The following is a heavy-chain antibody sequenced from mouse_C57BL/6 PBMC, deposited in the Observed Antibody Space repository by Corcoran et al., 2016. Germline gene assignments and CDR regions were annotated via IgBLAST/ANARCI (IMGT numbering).Heavy chain of an antibody. CDR2: INPNNGGT. V-gene: IGHV1-26*01. CDR3: ARWGSDGSTWYFDV. D-gene: IGHD1-1*01. J-gene: IGHJ1*03. Sequence: EVQLQQSGPELVKPGASVKISCKASGYTFTDYYMNCVKQSHGKSLEWIGDINPNNGGTSYNQKFKGKATLTVDKSSSTAYMELRSLTSEDSAVYYCARWGSDGSTWYFDVWGTGTTVTVSS. CDR1: GYTFTDYY.